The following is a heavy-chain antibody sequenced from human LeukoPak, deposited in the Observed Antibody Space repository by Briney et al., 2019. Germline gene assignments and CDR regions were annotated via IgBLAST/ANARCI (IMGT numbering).Heavy chain of an antibody. J-gene: IGHJ4*02. Sequence: SETLSLTCTVSGASISSSSYFWGWIRQPPGKGLEWIGSFYYSGSTYYNPSLKSRVTISVDTSKNQFFLKLSSVTAADTSVYSCAGQAYGSGWYPFFDHWGQGALVTVSS. CDR3: AGQAYGSGWYPFFDH. CDR2: FYYSGST. CDR1: GASISSSSYF. V-gene: IGHV4-39*01. D-gene: IGHD6-19*01.